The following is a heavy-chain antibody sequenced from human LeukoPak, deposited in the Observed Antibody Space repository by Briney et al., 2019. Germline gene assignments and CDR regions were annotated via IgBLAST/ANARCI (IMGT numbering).Heavy chain of an antibody. CDR2: IYYSGST. D-gene: IGHD3-9*01. CDR1: GGSISSGGYY. J-gene: IGHJ5*02. Sequence: PSQTLSLTCTVSGGSISSGGYYWRWIRQHPGKGLEWIGYIYYSGSTYYNPSLKSRVTISVDTSKNQFSLKLSSVTAADTAVYYCARGARYFDWLLYPTEGWFDPWGQGTLVTVSS. CDR3: ARGARYFDWLLYPTEGWFDP. V-gene: IGHV4-31*03.